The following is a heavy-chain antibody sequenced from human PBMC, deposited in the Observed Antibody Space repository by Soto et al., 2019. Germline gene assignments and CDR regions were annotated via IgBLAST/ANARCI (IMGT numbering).Heavy chain of an antibody. Sequence: SETLSLTCAVSGGSISSSNWWSWVRQPPGKGLEWIGSIFYTGSTYYSPSLKGRLTISVDPSKNQFSLKLTYVTAADTAMYYCARPKTIGAAAGKGWFDPWGQGTLVTVSS. CDR3: ARPKTIGAAAGKGWFDP. CDR2: IFYTGST. V-gene: IGHV4-39*01. CDR1: GGSISSSNW. D-gene: IGHD6-13*01. J-gene: IGHJ5*02.